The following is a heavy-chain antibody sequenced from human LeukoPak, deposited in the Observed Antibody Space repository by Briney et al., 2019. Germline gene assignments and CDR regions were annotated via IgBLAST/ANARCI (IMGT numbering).Heavy chain of an antibody. CDR2: IIPILGIA. V-gene: IGHV1-69*04. J-gene: IGHJ4*02. CDR1: GGTFSSYA. CDR3: ARDRDYYGPGSAQTPHP. Sequence: GASVKVSCKASGGTFSSYAISWVRHAPGQGLEWMGRIIPILGIANYVQKFQGRVTITADKSTSTAYVELSSLRSEDTAVYYCARDRDYYGPGSAQTPHPWGQGTLVTVSS. D-gene: IGHD3-10*01.